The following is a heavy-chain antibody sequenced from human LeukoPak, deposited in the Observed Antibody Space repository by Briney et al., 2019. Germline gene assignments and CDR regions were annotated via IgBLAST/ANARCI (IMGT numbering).Heavy chain of an antibody. D-gene: IGHD1-26*01. CDR2: INWNGGST. V-gene: IGHV3-20*04. J-gene: IGHJ6*03. Sequence: PGGSLRLSCAASGLTFGDYGMSWVRQAPGKGLEWVSGINWNGGSTGYADSVKGRFTISRDNSKNTLSLQMNSLRAEDTAVYYCAKGRSYSGSYSDSYYMDVWGKGTTVTVSS. CDR3: AKGRSYSGSYSDSYYMDV. CDR1: GLTFGDYG.